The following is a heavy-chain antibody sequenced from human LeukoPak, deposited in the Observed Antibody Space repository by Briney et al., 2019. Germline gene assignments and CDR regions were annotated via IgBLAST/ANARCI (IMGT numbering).Heavy chain of an antibody. J-gene: IGHJ4*02. V-gene: IGHV3-74*01. CDR1: GFTFSSHW. D-gene: IGHD1-26*01. CDR2: ISEDGSST. Sequence: QPGRSLRLSCAASGFTFSSHWMHWVRQAPGKGQVWVSRISEDGSSTYYADSVKGRFTISRDNAKNTLYLQMNSLRAEDTAVYYCARDEVGVGATHDYWGQGTLVTVSS. CDR3: ARDEVGVGATHDY.